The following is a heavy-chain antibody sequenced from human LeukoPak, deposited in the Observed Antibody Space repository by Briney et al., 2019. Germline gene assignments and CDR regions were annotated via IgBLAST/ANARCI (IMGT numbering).Heavy chain of an antibody. CDR2: INPNSGGT. Sequence: ASVTVSCKASGYTFTVYYMHWVRQAPGQGLGWMGWINPNSGGTNYAQKFQGRVTMTRDTSISTAYMELSRLRSDDTAVYYCARDMMERRTFDYWGQGTLVTVSS. D-gene: IGHD1-1*01. V-gene: IGHV1-2*02. CDR1: GYTFTVYY. CDR3: ARDMMERRTFDY. J-gene: IGHJ4*02.